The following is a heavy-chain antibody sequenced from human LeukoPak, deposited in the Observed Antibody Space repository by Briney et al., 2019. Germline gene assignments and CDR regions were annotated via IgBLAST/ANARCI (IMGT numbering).Heavy chain of an antibody. CDR1: GGSFSGYY. CDR2: INHSGST. D-gene: IGHD3-9*01. V-gene: IGHV4-34*01. Sequence: PSETLSLTCAVYGGSFSGYYWSWIRQPPGKGLEWIGEINHSGSTNYNPSLKSRVTISVDTSKNQFSLKLSSVTAADTAVYYCARDRADILTGYYGTTDYWGQGTLVTVSS. J-gene: IGHJ4*02. CDR3: ARDRADILTGYYGTTDY.